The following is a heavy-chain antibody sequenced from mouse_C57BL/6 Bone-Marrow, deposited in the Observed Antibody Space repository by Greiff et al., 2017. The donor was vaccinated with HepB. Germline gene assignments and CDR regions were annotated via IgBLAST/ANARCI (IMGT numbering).Heavy chain of an antibody. CDR3: ARWGLRLFDV. J-gene: IGHJ1*03. V-gene: IGHV1-64*01. Sequence: QVQLQQPGAELVKPGASVKLSYKASGYTFTSYWMHWVKQRPGQGLEWIGMIHPNSGSTNYNEKFKSKATLTVDKSSSTAYMQLSSLTSEDSAVYYCARWGLRLFDVWGTGTTVTVSS. CDR2: IHPNSGST. CDR1: GYTFTSYW. D-gene: IGHD2-4*01.